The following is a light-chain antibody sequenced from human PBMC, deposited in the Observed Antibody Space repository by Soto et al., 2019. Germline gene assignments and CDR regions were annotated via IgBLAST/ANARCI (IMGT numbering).Light chain of an antibody. CDR1: QSVSSY. CDR2: DAS. Sequence: EIELTQSPATLSLSPGERATLSCRASQSVSSYLAWYQQKPGQAPRLLIYDASNRATGIPARFSGSGSGTDFTLTISSLEPEDFAVYYCQQRSNWPPSLTFGQGTKLEIK. CDR3: QQRSNWPPSLT. J-gene: IGKJ2*01. V-gene: IGKV3-11*01.